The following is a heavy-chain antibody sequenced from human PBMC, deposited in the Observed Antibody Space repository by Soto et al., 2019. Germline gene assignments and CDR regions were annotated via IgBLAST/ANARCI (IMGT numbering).Heavy chain of an antibody. Sequence: QVQLVESGGGVVQPGRSLRLSCAASGFTFSSYGMHWVRQAPGKGLEWVAVISYDGSNKYYADSVKGRFTISRDNSKNRLYLQMNSLRAEDTAVYYCAKDEYCSSTSCYPIRWFDPWGQGTLVTVSS. J-gene: IGHJ5*02. D-gene: IGHD2-2*01. CDR3: AKDEYCSSTSCYPIRWFDP. CDR2: ISYDGSNK. CDR1: GFTFSSYG. V-gene: IGHV3-30*18.